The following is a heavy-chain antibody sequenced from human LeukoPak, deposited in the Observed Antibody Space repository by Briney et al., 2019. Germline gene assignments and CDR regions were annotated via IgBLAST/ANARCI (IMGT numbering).Heavy chain of an antibody. D-gene: IGHD3-10*01. CDR2: IKQDGSEK. CDR3: AKDKGFGELSYWYFDL. Sequence: PGGSLRLSCAASGFTFSSFWMSWVRQAPGKGLEWVANIKQDGSEKYYVDSVKGRFTISRDNAKNSLYLQMNSLRAEDTALYYCAKDKGFGELSYWYFDLWGRGTLVTVSS. CDR1: GFTFSSFW. V-gene: IGHV3-7*03. J-gene: IGHJ2*01.